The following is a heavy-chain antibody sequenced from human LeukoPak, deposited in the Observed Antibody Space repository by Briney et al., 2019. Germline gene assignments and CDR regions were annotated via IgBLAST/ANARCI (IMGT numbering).Heavy chain of an antibody. J-gene: IGHJ5*02. CDR2: IFYSGST. CDR1: SGSISTSNYY. V-gene: IGHV4-39*07. D-gene: IGHD3-10*02. CDR3: ARGANVFDP. Sequence: SETLSLTCTVSSGSISTSNYYWGWVRQPPGKALEWIGNIFYSGSTYYSPSLKSRVTISLDTSKNQQFSLNLISVTAADTAVYYCARGANVFDPWGQGHLVTVSS.